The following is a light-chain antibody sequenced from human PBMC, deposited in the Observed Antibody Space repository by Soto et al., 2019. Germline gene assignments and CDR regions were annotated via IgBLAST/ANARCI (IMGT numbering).Light chain of an antibody. CDR2: EVS. CDR3: SSYAGSNYV. Sequence: QSALTQPPSASGSPGQSVTISCTGTSSDVGGYDYVSWYQQHPGKAPKLMIYEVSQRPSGVPDRVSGSKSGNTASLTVSGLQAEDEADYYCSSYAGSNYVFGNGTKLTVL. J-gene: IGLJ1*01. V-gene: IGLV2-8*01. CDR1: SSDVGGYDY.